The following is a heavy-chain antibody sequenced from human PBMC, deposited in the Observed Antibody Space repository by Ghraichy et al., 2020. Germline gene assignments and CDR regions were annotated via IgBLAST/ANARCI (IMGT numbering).Heavy chain of an antibody. V-gene: IGHV6-1*01. CDR1: GDSVSGATGA. Sequence: SQTLSLTCAISGDSVSGATGAWNWIRQSPTRGLEWLGRTYYKSKWYKEYAVSVKSRMTLNIDTSKNQFSLRLTSVIPEDTALYYCARGWYRTAFDIWGQGTMVTVSS. J-gene: IGHJ3*02. CDR3: ARGWYRTAFDI. D-gene: IGHD6-13*01. CDR2: TYYKSKWYK.